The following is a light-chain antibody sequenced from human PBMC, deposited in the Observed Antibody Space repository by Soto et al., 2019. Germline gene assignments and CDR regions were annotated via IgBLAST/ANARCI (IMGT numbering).Light chain of an antibody. V-gene: IGLV1-47*01. CDR2: RDH. CDR3: AVCDDKLNGL. CDR1: TSNVERNY. J-gene: IGLJ3*02. Sequence: QSVLTQPPSASGTPGQRVIITCSGGTSNVERNYVYWYQHLPGTAPKLLIYRDHQRPSGVPDRFSASKSGISASLAISGLRSEDESDYYCAVCDDKLNGLFGGGTKLTVL.